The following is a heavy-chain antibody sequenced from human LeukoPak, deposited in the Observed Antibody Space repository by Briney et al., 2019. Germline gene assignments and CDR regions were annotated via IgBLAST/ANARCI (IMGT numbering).Heavy chain of an antibody. CDR1: GYTFTSYY. CDR2: INPSGGST. CDR3: VRDYCGGDCYQYGAFDY. V-gene: IGHV1-46*01. J-gene: IGHJ4*02. Sequence: ASVKVSCKASGYTFTSYYMHWVRQAPGQGLEWMGIINPSGGSTSYAQKFQGRVTMTRDTSTSTVYMELSSLRSEDTAVYYCVRDYCGGDCYQYGAFDYWGQGTLVTVSS. D-gene: IGHD2-21*02.